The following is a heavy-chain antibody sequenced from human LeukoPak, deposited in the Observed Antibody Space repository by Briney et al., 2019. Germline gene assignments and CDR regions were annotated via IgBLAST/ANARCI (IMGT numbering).Heavy chain of an antibody. CDR1: GFTFSSYV. V-gene: IGHV3-30*04. CDR2: ISYDGSNE. CDR3: ARGKEPVAGSLSHFDY. J-gene: IGHJ4*02. Sequence: PGGSLRLSCAASGFTFSSYVMHWVRQAPGKGLEWVAIISYDGSNEYYADSVKGRFTISRDNSKNTLYLQMNSLRAEDTAVYYCARGKEPVAGSLSHFDYWGQGTLVTVSS. D-gene: IGHD6-19*01.